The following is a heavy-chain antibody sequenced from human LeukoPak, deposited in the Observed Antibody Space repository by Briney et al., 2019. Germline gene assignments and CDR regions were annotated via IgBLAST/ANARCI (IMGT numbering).Heavy chain of an antibody. CDR1: GFTFNTYA. Sequence: GGSLRLSCAASGFTFNTYALSWVRQAPGKGLEWVSAISGSGGVTYYADSVKGRFTISGDNSKNTLYLQMNSLRAEDTAVYYCAKDYGSGSYYNVNFNWFDPWGQGTLVTVSS. J-gene: IGHJ5*02. V-gene: IGHV3-23*01. CDR2: ISGSGGVT. CDR3: AKDYGSGSYYNVNFNWFDP. D-gene: IGHD3-10*01.